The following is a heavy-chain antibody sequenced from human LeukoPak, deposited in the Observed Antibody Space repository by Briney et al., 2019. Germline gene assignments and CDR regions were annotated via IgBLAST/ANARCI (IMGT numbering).Heavy chain of an antibody. CDR3: ARCIPSVVLTALHAFDI. V-gene: IGHV4-39*02. CDR1: GASTSSSSYY. J-gene: IGHJ3*02. Sequence: PSETLSLTCNVSGASTSSSSYYWGWIRQPPGKELEWIGSIYSSGSTYYNPSLKSRVTISLDTSKNFFSLRLSSVTAADTAVYYCARCIPSVVLTALHAFDIWGQGTMVTVSS. D-gene: IGHD2-21*02. CDR2: IYSSGST.